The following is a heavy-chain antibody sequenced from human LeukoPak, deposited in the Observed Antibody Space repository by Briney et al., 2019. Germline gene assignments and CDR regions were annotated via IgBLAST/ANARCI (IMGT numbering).Heavy chain of an antibody. Sequence: GGSLRLSCAASGFTSSSYGMHWVRQAPGKGLEWVAVIWYDGSNKYYADSVKGRFIISRDNSKNTLYLQMNSLRAEDTAVYYCARSITYYYGSGSYCLDYWGQGTLVTVSS. D-gene: IGHD3-10*01. CDR1: GFTSSSYG. CDR3: ARSITYYYGSGSYCLDY. V-gene: IGHV3-33*01. CDR2: IWYDGSNK. J-gene: IGHJ4*02.